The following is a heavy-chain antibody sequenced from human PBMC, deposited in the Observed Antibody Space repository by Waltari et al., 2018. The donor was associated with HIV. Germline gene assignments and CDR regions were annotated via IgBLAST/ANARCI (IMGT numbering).Heavy chain of an antibody. CDR2: INHSGST. J-gene: IGHJ3*02. V-gene: IGHV4-34*01. Sequence: QVQLQQWGAGLLEPSETLSLTCAVSGGSLRGYSWRWIPHPQRTGLEWIGEINHSGSTNYNPSLKSRVTISVDTSKNQFSLKLSSVTAADTAVYYCARGTGLGLWLRRGGHAFDIWGQGTMVTVSS. D-gene: IGHD3-16*01. CDR3: ARGTGLGLWLRRGGHAFDI. CDR1: GGSLRGYS.